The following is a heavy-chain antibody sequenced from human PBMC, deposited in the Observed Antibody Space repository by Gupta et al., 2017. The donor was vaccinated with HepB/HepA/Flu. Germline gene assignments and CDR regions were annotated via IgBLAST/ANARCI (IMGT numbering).Heavy chain of an antibody. CDR1: GYTFSNSY. Sequence: QVQLAQSGAEVKKPGASVKVSCKASGYTFSNSYIPWVPQAPGQGLEWVGIINPSGGATSYGRNFQGRTTMTSDTSTSTVYMELSSLRSEDTAIYYCARRVGATNRDAFDIWGQGTLVTVSS. J-gene: IGHJ3*02. CDR3: ARRVGATNRDAFDI. V-gene: IGHV1-46*01. CDR2: INPSGGAT. D-gene: IGHD1-26*01.